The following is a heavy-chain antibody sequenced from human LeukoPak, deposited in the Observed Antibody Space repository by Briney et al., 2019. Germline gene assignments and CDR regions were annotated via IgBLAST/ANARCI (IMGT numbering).Heavy chain of an antibody. J-gene: IGHJ4*02. CDR3: ARSPLSLGYFAL. CDR2: ISTNNGRT. V-gene: IGHV1-18*01. CDR1: GYIFSSYG. D-gene: IGHD7-27*01. Sequence: ASVKVSCRASGYIFSSYGISWVRQAPGQGLEWMGWISTNNGRTNYAQNLQGRVTITADTSTSTAYMELRSLRSDDTAVYYWARSPLSLGYFALGGQETLATVP.